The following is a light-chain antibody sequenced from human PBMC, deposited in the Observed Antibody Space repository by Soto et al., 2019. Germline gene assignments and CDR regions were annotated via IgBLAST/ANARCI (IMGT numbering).Light chain of an antibody. Sequence: QAVVTQEPSLTVSPGGTVTLTCGSSTGTVTSGHYPYWFHQKPGQAPRTPVYNTSDKHSWTPARFSGSLLGGKAALTLSGAQPEDEADFYCLLSYSGAWVFGGGTKLTVL. CDR2: NTS. CDR1: TGTVTSGHY. J-gene: IGLJ3*02. CDR3: LLSYSGAWV. V-gene: IGLV7-46*01.